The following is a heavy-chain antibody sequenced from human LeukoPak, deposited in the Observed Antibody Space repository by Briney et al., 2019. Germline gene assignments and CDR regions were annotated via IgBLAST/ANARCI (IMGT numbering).Heavy chain of an antibody. CDR3: ARYIRSPLYYFDY. D-gene: IGHD1-1*01. Sequence: GGSLRLSCAASGFTFSSYAMSWARQAPGKGLEWVSTISASGDSTYYADSVKGRFPISRDISRNTLYVQMNSLRAEDTAVYYCARYIRSPLYYFDYWGRGTLVTVSS. CDR2: ISASGDST. J-gene: IGHJ4*02. V-gene: IGHV3-23*01. CDR1: GFTFSSYA.